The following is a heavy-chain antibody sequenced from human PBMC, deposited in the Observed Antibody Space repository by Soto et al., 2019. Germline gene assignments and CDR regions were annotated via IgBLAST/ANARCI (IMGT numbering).Heavy chain of an antibody. D-gene: IGHD4-17*01. V-gene: IGHV4-59*08. Sequence: SETLSLTCSVSGGSINNYYWSWIRQPPGQGLEWLAYIHYSGSTKYNPSLLIRATISLETSRNQLSLKLNSVTADDTAVYCCARQTPGTYGGYLDSWGQGTLVTISS. CDR2: IHYSGST. CDR3: ARQTPGTYGGYLDS. CDR1: GGSINNYY. J-gene: IGHJ4*02.